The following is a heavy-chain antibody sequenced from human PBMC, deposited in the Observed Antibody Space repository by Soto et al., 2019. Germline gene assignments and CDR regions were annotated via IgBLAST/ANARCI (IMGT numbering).Heavy chain of an antibody. D-gene: IGHD3-22*01. J-gene: IGHJ6*02. CDR3: ARAQIYDSSGYYFPLDYYGMDV. CDR1: GFSLSNARMG. CDR2: IFSNDEK. Sequence: SGPTMVNPTETLTLTCTVSGFSLSNARMGVSWIRQPPGKALEWLAHIFSNDEKSYSTSLKSRLTISKDTSKSQVVLTMTNMDPVDTATYYCARAQIYDSSGYYFPLDYYGMDVWGQGTTVTVSS. V-gene: IGHV2-26*01.